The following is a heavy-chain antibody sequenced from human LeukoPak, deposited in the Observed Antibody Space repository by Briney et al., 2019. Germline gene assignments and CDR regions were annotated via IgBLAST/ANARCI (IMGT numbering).Heavy chain of an antibody. J-gene: IGHJ3*02. CDR1: GYTFTSYD. Sequence: ASVKVSCKASGYTFTSYDINWVRQATGQGLEWMGWMNPNSGNTGYAQKFQGRVTMTRNTSISTAYMELCSLRSEDTAVYYCARLVPGIAAAAGAFDIWGQGTMVTVSS. CDR3: ARLVPGIAAAAGAFDI. D-gene: IGHD6-13*01. CDR2: MNPNSGNT. V-gene: IGHV1-8*01.